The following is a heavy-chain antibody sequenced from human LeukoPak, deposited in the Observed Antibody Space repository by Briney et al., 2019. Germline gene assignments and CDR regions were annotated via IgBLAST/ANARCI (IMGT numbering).Heavy chain of an antibody. V-gene: IGHV1-69*13. CDR3: AKTGAAAGTDFDY. D-gene: IGHD6-13*01. CDR2: IIPIFGTA. CDR1: GGTFSGYA. Sequence: GASVKVSCKASGGTFSGYAISWVRQAPGQGLEWMGGIIPIFGTANYAQKFQGRVTITADESTSTAYMELSSLRSEDTAVYYCAKTGAAAGTDFDYWGQGTLVTVSS. J-gene: IGHJ4*02.